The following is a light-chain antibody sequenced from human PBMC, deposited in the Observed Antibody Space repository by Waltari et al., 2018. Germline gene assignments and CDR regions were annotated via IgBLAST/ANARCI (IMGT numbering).Light chain of an antibody. V-gene: IGLV4-69*01. CDR1: SGHSSNV. CDR3: QTGGHGTWV. J-gene: IGLJ3*02. CDR2: VNSDGSH. Sequence: QLVLTQSPSASASLGASVKLTCTLSSGHSSNVIAWLHQQPKKGPRYLMKVNSDGSHNKGDEIPARFSGSSSGAERYRTISSLQSEDEADYYCQTGGHGTWVFGGGTKLTVL.